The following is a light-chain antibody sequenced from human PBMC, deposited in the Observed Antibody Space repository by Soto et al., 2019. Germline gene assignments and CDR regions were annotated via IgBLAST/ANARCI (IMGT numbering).Light chain of an antibody. CDR3: QQSYRAVT. V-gene: IGKV1-5*03. CDR2: KAS. J-gene: IGKJ5*01. Sequence: IHMTQSPSTLSASVGDRVTITCRASHNLDKWLAWYQQKPGKAPKLLIYKASSLESGVPSRFSGSGSGTEFTLTISSLQPEDFATYYCQQSYRAVTFGQGTRLEIK. CDR1: HNLDKW.